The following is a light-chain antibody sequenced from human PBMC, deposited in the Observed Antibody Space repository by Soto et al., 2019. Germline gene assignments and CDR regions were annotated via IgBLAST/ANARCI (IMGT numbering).Light chain of an antibody. CDR3: SSYTSSSTLV. CDR1: SSDVGGYNY. Sequence: QSVLTQPASVSGSPGQSITISCTGTSSDVGGYNYVSWYQQHPGKAPKLMIYDVSNRPSGVSNRFSGSKSGNTASLTISGLNAEDEADYYCSSYTSSSTLVFGGGTKLTVL. CDR2: DVS. J-gene: IGLJ2*01. V-gene: IGLV2-14*01.